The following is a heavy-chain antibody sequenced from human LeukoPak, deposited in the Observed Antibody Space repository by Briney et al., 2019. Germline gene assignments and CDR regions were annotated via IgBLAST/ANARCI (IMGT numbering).Heavy chain of an antibody. CDR2: IWYDGSEK. CDR1: GFTFSSYG. CDR3: AKKWVSG. Sequence: SGGSLRLSCVASGFTFSSYGMHWVRQPPGTGLELVAVIWYDGSEKSYVNSVKGRFTISRDNSKNTLYLQMNSLTAEDKAVYYYAKKWVSGWGQGTMVTVSS. J-gene: IGHJ1*01. V-gene: IGHV3-33*06. D-gene: IGHD6-13*01.